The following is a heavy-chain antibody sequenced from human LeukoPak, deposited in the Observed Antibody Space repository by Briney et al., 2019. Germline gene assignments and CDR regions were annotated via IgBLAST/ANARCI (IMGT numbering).Heavy chain of an antibody. V-gene: IGHV4-30-2*01. CDR3: ARDGEAFDI. Sequence: PSQTLSLTCTVSGGSISSGDYYWSWIRQPPGKGLEWIGYIYHSGSTYYNPSLKSRVTISVDRSKNQFSLKLTSVTAADTAVYYCARDGEAFDIWGQGTMVTVSS. J-gene: IGHJ3*02. CDR2: IYHSGST. CDR1: GGSISSGDYY. D-gene: IGHD7-27*01.